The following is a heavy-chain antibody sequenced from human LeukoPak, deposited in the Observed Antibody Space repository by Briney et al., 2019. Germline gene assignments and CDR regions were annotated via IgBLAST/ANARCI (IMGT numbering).Heavy chain of an antibody. J-gene: IGHJ4*02. CDR1: GGSINNYY. CDR3: VRGRIGRHYYFDY. D-gene: IGHD2-15*01. CDR2: IYIIGST. Sequence: SETLSLTCTISGGSINNYYWGWIRQPAGRGLEWIGHIYIIGSTNRNSSLKSRVTMSVDTSKNQFSLNLNSVTAADTAVYYCVRGRIGRHYYFDYWGQGTLVTVSS. V-gene: IGHV4-4*07.